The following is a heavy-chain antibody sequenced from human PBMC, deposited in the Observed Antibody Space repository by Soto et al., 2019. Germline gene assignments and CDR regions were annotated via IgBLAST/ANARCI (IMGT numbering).Heavy chain of an antibody. CDR1: GFTFSSSW. D-gene: IGHD5-18*01. J-gene: IGHJ4*02. CDR3: ARDRGYSCFDY. Sequence: GGSLRLSCAASGFTFSSSWMNWVRQAPGKGLEWVAGIKEDGSEKYYVDFVKGRFTISRDNVENSLYLQMNSLRGEDTAVYFCARDRGYSCFDYWGPGTLVTVSS. V-gene: IGHV3-7*01. CDR2: IKEDGSEK.